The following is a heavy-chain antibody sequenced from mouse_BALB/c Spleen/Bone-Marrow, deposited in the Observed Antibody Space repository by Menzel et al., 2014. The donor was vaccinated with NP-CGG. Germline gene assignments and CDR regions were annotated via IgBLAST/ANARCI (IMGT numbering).Heavy chain of an antibody. V-gene: IGHV1-14*01. J-gene: IGHJ4*01. CDR3: ARAMIYYYAMDY. D-gene: IGHD2-4*01. CDR1: GYSFTSFI. CDR2: INPYNDGT. Sequence: EVQLQQSGPELVKPGASVKMSCKASGYSFTSFILHWVKMRPGQGLEWIGYINPYNDGTKYNEKFNGKAILTSDKSSSSANMELSSLTSEDSAVYYCARAMIYYYAMDYWGQGTSVTVSS.